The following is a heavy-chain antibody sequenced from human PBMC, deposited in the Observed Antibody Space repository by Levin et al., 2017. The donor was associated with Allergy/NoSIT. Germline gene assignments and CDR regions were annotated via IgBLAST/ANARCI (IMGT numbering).Heavy chain of an antibody. CDR1: GFTFSSYS. CDR2: ISSSSSTI. Sequence: GGSLRLSCAASGFTFSSYSMNWVRQAPGKGLEWVSYISSSSSTIYYADSVKGRFTISRDNAKNSLYLQMNSLRDEDTAVYYCARDGDNYDFWSGYYNDLDYWGQGTLVTVSS. D-gene: IGHD3-3*01. J-gene: IGHJ4*02. CDR3: ARDGDNYDFWSGYYNDLDY. V-gene: IGHV3-48*02.